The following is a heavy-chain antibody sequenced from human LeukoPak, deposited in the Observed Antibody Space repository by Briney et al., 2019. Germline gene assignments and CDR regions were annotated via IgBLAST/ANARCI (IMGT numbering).Heavy chain of an antibody. J-gene: IGHJ3*02. V-gene: IGHV3-66*04. Sequence: GGSLRLSCAASGFTFSSYAMSWVRQAPGKGPEWVSVIYSGDSTYYADSVKGRFTISRDSSKNTLFLQMNSLRAEDTAVYYCARLRSGAFDIWGQGTMVTVSS. CDR2: IYSGDST. CDR3: ARLRSGAFDI. CDR1: GFTFSSYA.